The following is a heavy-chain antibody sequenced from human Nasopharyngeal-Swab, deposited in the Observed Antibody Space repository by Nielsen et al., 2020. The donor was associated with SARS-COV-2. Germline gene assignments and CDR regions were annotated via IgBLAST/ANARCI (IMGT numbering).Heavy chain of an antibody. D-gene: IGHD6-19*01. CDR1: GYTFTSYG. V-gene: IGHV1-18*04. CDR2: ISAYNGNT. CDR3: AKGIAVADAFDI. Sequence: ASVKVSCKASGYTFTSYGISWVRQAPGQGLEWMGWISAYNGNTSYAQKLQGRVTMTTDTSTSTAYMELRSLRSDDTAVYYCAKGIAVADAFDIWGQGTMVTVSS. J-gene: IGHJ3*02.